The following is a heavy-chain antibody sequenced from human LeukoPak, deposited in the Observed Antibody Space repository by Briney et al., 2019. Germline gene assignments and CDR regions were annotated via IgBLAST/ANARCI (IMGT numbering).Heavy chain of an antibody. Sequence: SETLSLTCTVSGGSISSSSYYWGWIRQPPGKGLEWIGSIYYSGSTYYNPSLKSRVTISVDRSKNQFSLKLSSVTAADTAVYYCARDTVTINSNWFDPWGQGTLVTVSS. CDR1: GGSISSSSYY. CDR2: IYYSGST. CDR3: ARDTVTINSNWFDP. D-gene: IGHD4-11*01. J-gene: IGHJ5*02. V-gene: IGHV4-39*07.